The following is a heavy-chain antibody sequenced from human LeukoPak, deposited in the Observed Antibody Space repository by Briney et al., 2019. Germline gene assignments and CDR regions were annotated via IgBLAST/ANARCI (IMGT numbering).Heavy chain of an antibody. CDR3: ASVDFWSGYPWNY. D-gene: IGHD3-3*01. J-gene: IGHJ4*02. CDR2: ISYDGSNK. Sequence: GRSLRLSCAASGFTFSSYAMHWVRQAPGKGLEWVAVISYDGSNKYYADSVKGRFTISRDNAKNSLYLQMNSLRAEDTAVYYCASVDFWSGYPWNYWGQGTLVTVSS. CDR1: GFTFSSYA. V-gene: IGHV3-30-3*01.